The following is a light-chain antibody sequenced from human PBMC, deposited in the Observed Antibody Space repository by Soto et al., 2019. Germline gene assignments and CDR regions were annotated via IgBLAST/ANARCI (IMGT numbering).Light chain of an antibody. J-gene: IGLJ2*01. Sequence: QSVLTQPPSVSAAPGQKVTISCSGSSSNNGKNYVSWYQQFPGTAPKLLIYDTDKRFSGHPDRFSGSKSGTSATLAITGLQTGDEADYYCGTWDSSLSAGVFGGGTQLTVL. CDR3: GTWDSSLSAGV. V-gene: IGLV1-51*01. CDR1: SSNNGKNY. CDR2: DTD.